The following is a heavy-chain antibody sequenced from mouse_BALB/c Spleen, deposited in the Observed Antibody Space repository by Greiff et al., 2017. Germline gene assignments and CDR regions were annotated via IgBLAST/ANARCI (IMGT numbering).Heavy chain of an antibody. CDR2: ISSGSSTI. D-gene: IGHD1-1*01. Sequence: EVKLMESGGGLVQPGGSRKLSCAASGFTFSSFGMHWVRQAPEKGLEWVAYISSGSSTIYYADTVKGRFTISRDNPKNTLFLQMTSLRSEDTAMYYCARLNYYGSSPLAMDYWGQGTSVTVSS. CDR1: GFTFSSFG. J-gene: IGHJ4*01. V-gene: IGHV5-17*02. CDR3: ARLNYYGSSPLAMDY.